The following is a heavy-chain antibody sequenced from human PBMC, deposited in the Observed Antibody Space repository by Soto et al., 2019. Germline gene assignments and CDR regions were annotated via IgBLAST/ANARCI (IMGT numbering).Heavy chain of an antibody. J-gene: IGHJ4*02. CDR1: GGFITSNNW. CDR3: ASVWGTYYERGPPDY. D-gene: IGHD1-26*01. CDR2: VFHSGST. Sequence: QVQLQESGPGLVKPSGTLSLTCAVSGGFITSNNWWSWVRQPPGKGLEWIGEVFHSGSTNYNPSLESRVTISVDKSKNQFSLKLTSVTTADTAVYYCASVWGTYYERGPPDYWGQGTLVAVSS. V-gene: IGHV4-4*02.